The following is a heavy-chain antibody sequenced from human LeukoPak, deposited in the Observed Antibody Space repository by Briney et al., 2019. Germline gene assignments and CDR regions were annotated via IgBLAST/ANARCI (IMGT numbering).Heavy chain of an antibody. CDR2: VWYDGNNK. J-gene: IGHJ4*02. CDR1: GFTFSNYG. V-gene: IGHV3-33*08. CDR3: ARGSCGSASCYDY. D-gene: IGHD2-2*01. Sequence: GGSLRLSCAASGFTFSNYGMHWVRQAPGKGLEWVAVVWYDGNNKYYAESVRGRFTISRDNSKDTLFLQMNSLRVDDTALYYCARGSCGSASCYDYWGQGTPVTVSS.